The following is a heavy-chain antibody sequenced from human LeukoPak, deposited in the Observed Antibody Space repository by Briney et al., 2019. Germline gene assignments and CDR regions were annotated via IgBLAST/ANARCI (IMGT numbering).Heavy chain of an antibody. CDR3: ARDLIAAAGTGNNWFDP. J-gene: IGHJ5*02. Sequence: GASVKVSCKASGYTFTSYYMHWVRQAPGQGLEWMGIINPSGGSTSYAQKFQGRVTMTRDTSTSTVYMELSSLRSEDTAVYYCARDLIAAAGTGNNWFDPWGQGTLVTVSS. CDR2: INPSGGST. V-gene: IGHV1-46*01. CDR1: GYTFTSYY. D-gene: IGHD6-13*01.